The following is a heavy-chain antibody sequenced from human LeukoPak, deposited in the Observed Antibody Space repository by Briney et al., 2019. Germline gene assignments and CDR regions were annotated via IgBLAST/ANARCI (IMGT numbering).Heavy chain of an antibody. D-gene: IGHD2-15*01. CDR3: AKGSTGSSYSSSGY. CDR2: ISGSGGST. CDR1: GFTFSSYA. V-gene: IGHV3-23*01. J-gene: IGHJ4*02. Sequence: GGSLRLSCAASGFTFSSYAMSWVRQAPGKGLEWVSAISGSGGSTYYADSVKGRFTISRDNSKNTLYLQMNSLRADDTAVYYCAKGSTGSSYSSSGYWGQGTLVTVSS.